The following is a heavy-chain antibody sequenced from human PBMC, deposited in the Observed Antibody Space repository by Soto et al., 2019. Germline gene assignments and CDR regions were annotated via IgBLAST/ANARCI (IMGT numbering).Heavy chain of an antibody. D-gene: IGHD3-3*01. Sequence: ASVKVSCKASGYTFTVYQMHWVRQAPGQGLEWMGIINPSGGSTSYAQKFQGRVTVTRDWSTGTVYMELSSLRSDDTAVYYCARDWGFWSGPYGMDVWGQGTTVTVSS. CDR2: INPSGGST. CDR3: ARDWGFWSGPYGMDV. CDR1: GYTFTVYQ. V-gene: IGHV1-46*01. J-gene: IGHJ6*02.